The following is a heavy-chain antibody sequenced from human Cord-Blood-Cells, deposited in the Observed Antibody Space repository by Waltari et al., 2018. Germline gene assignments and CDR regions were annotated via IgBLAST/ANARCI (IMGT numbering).Heavy chain of an antibody. Sequence: QVQLVQSGAEVKKPGASVKVSCKASGYTFTGSYMHWVRQAPGQGLEWMGWINPNSGGTNYAQKFQGRVTMTRDTSISTAYMELSRLRSDDTAVYYCAREATIFGVVIILNAFDIWGQGTMVTVSS. D-gene: IGHD3-3*01. CDR3: AREATIFGVVIILNAFDI. J-gene: IGHJ3*02. CDR2: INPNSGGT. CDR1: GYTFTGSY. V-gene: IGHV1-2*02.